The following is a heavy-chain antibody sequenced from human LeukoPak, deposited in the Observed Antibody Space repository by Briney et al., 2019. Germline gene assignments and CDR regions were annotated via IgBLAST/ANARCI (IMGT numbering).Heavy chain of an antibody. D-gene: IGHD3-22*01. CDR3: ARDSKLLRITMIVVVPRGYYYGMDV. CDR1: GFTFSSYG. CDR2: ISHDDGNK. V-gene: IGHV3-30*03. J-gene: IGHJ6*02. Sequence: GRSLRLSCVASGFTFSSYGMHRVRQAPGKGLEWVAVISHDDGNKYYADSVKGRFSISRDNSKNTLYLQMNSLRTEDTAVYYCARDSKLLRITMIVVVPRGYYYGMDVWGQGTTVTVSS.